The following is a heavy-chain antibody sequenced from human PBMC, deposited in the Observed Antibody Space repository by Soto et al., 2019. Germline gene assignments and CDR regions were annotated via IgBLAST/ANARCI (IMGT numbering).Heavy chain of an antibody. Sequence: SETLSLTCTVSGGSISDGGYYWSWIRQSPGKGLEWIGEINYSGRTNYNPSLKSRVTISVDTSKNQFSLKLSSVTAADTAVYYCAITEYSSSSHFDYWGQGTLVTVSS. CDR1: GGSISDGGYY. V-gene: IGHV4-61*08. D-gene: IGHD6-6*01. CDR2: INYSGRT. CDR3: AITEYSSSSHFDY. J-gene: IGHJ4*02.